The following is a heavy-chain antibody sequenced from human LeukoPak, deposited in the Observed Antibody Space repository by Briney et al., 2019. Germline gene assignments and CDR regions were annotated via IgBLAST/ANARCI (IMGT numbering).Heavy chain of an antibody. CDR2: IYSGGIYNDGTT. J-gene: IGHJ3*02. CDR1: GFTVSSNY. D-gene: IGHD5-18*01. CDR3: ARRELLGYSYGLRTFNI. Sequence: GGSLRLSCAASGFTVSSNYMSWVRQAPGKGLEWVSVIYSGGIYNDGTTNYGDYVKGRFTIYRDNSKNTLYLQMNSLRAEDTAVYYCARRELLGYSYGLRTFNIWGQGTTVTVSS. V-gene: IGHV3-66*04.